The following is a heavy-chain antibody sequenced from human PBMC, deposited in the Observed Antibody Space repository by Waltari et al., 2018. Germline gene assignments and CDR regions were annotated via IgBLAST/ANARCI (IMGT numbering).Heavy chain of an antibody. D-gene: IGHD3-16*01. CDR3: AGGELDYDYHYYMDV. J-gene: IGHJ6*03. V-gene: IGHV4-61*03. CDR1: GGSVSSGSYY. Sequence: QVQLHESGPGLVKPSETLSPTCTVSGGSVSSGSYYWSWIRQPPGKGLEWIGCLYNSGSTNCNPSLKSRVTISLNTSKNHFSLELSSVTAADTAIYYCAGGELDYDYHYYMDVWGTGTTVTVSS. CDR2: LYNSGST.